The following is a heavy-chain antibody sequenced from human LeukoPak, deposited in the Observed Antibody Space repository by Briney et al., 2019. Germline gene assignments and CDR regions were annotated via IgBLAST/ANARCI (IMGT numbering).Heavy chain of an antibody. CDR3: ARQALRYFDWLTIPPYYFGY. J-gene: IGHJ4*02. D-gene: IGHD3-9*01. V-gene: IGHV4-59*08. CDR1: GGSISSYY. CDR2: IYYSGST. Sequence: SETLSLTCTVSGGSISSYYWSWIRQPPGKGLEWIGYIYYSGSTNYNPSLKSRVTISVDTSKNQFSLKLSSVTAADTAVYYCARQALRYFDWLTIPPYYFGYWGQGTLVTVSS.